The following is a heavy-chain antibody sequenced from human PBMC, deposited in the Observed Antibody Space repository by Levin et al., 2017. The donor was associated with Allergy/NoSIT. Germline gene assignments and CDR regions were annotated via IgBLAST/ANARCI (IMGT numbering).Heavy chain of an antibody. D-gene: IGHD3-3*01. V-gene: IGHV3-30-3*01. CDR3: ARDQYEVIDY. CDR2: ISYDGSNK. J-gene: IGHJ4*02. CDR1: GFTFSSYA. Sequence: PGGSLRLSCAASGFTFSSYAMHWVRQAPGKGLEWVAVISYDGSNKYYADSVKGRFTISRDNSKNTLYLQMNSLRAEDTAVYYCARDQYEVIDYWGQGTLVTVSS.